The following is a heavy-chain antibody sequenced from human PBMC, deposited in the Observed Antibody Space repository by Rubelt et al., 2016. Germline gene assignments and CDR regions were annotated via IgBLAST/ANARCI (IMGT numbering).Heavy chain of an antibody. J-gene: IGHJ3*02. V-gene: IGHV4-34*09. CDR3: ARFYAANDFNAFDI. CDR2: INHSGST. Sequence: GKGLEWIGEINHSGSTNYNPSLKSRVTISVDTSKNQFSLKLSSVIGADTAVYYCARFYAANDFNAFDIWGQGTMVTVFS. D-gene: IGHD3-3*01.